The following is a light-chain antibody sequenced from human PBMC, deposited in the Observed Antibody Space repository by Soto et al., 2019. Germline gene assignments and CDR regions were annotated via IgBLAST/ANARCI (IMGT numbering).Light chain of an antibody. J-gene: IGLJ2*01. CDR1: TSNIGDNY. V-gene: IGLV1-51*02. CDR2: ENN. CDR3: GTWDSSLSVWV. Sequence: QSVLTQPPSVSAAPGQKVPISCSGSTSNIGDNYVAWYQQLPGTAPKLLIYENNKRPSGIPDRFSGSKSGTSATLAITGLQTGDEAYYYCGTWDSSLSVWVFGGGTKVTVL.